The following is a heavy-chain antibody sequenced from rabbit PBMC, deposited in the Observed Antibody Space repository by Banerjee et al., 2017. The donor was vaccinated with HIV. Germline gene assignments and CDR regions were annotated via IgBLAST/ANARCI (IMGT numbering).Heavy chain of an antibody. J-gene: IGHJ3*01. Sequence: QEQLEESGGGLVTPAGTLTLTCKASGFDLSSYYYMCWVRQAPGKGLELIACIYTGTSGSTYYANWAKGRFTISKTSSTTVTLQMTSLTAADTATYLCARDLAGVIGWNFGLWGQGTLVTVS. CDR2: IYTGTSGST. CDR1: GFDLSSYYY. V-gene: IGHV1S45*01. D-gene: IGHD4-1*01. CDR3: ARDLAGVIGWNFGL.